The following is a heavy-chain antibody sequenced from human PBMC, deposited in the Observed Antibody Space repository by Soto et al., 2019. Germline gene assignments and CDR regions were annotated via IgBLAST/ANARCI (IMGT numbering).Heavy chain of an antibody. V-gene: IGHV5-51*01. Sequence: SLKISCQCSGYTFSNFWIAWVRQLPGKGLEWMGIIYPGDYETRYSPSFHGKVTISADRSIGTAYLQCSSLEASDSAFYFCARSPRSSPYFDYWGQGALVTVSS. CDR1: GYTFSNFW. J-gene: IGHJ4*02. D-gene: IGHD6-13*01. CDR2: IYPGDYET. CDR3: ARSPRSSPYFDY.